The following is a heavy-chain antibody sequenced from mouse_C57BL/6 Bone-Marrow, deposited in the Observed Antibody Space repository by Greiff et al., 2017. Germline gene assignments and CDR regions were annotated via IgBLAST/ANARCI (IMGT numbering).Heavy chain of an antibody. J-gene: IGHJ2*01. CDR3: ARRNYGSSLYFDY. Sequence: EVQLQESGGGLVQPGGSLKLSCAASGFTFSDYGMAWVRQAPRKGPEWVAFISNLAYSIYYADTVTGRFTISRENAKNTLYLEMSSLRSEDTAMYYCARRNYGSSLYFDYWGQGTTLTVSS. CDR1: GFTFSDYG. V-gene: IGHV5-15*01. D-gene: IGHD1-1*01. CDR2: ISNLAYSI.